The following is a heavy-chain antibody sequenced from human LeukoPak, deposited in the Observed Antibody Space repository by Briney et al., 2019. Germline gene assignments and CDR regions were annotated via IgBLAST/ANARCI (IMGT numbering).Heavy chain of an antibody. CDR1: GCTFSNHD. D-gene: IGHD2-15*01. CDR2: IRGSGTVT. J-gene: IGHJ4*02. CDR3: AKTSVGEGRIIASGYFDN. Sequence: GGSLRLSCAASGCTFSNHDLNWVRQAPGKGLEWVSIIRGSGTVTYYADSVKRRFTISSDNSKNTLYLQMNILRAEDTAVYYCAKTSVGEGRIIASGYFDNWGQGTLVTVSS. V-gene: IGHV3-23*01.